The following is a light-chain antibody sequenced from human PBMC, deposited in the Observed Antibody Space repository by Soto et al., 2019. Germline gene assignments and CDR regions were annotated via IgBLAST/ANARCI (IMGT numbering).Light chain of an antibody. CDR3: SSYTSSNTLL. CDR2: EVN. Sequence: QSALTQPASVSGSPGQSITISCTGTSSDVGGYNYVSWYQQYPGKAPKLMIYEVNNRPSGVSNRFSGSKSGNTASLTISGLQAADEAHYYCSSYTSSNTLLFGGGTKLTVL. J-gene: IGLJ2*01. V-gene: IGLV2-14*01. CDR1: SSDVGGYNY.